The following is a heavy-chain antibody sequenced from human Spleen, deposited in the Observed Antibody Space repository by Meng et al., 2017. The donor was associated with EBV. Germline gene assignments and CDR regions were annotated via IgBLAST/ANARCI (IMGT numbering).Heavy chain of an antibody. J-gene: IGHJ5*02. CDR3: ARDLSGRFDP. CDR2: ISGSGDST. V-gene: IGHV3-23*01. CDR1: GFSFSSYA. D-gene: IGHD1-14*01. Sequence: EVQLLESGGGSVQPGGSLRLSCVASGFSFSSYAMTWVRQAPGKGLEWVSAISGSGDSTYYADSVKGRFTISRDNSKNTLHLQVNSLRAEDTAVYYCARDLSGRFDPWGQGTLVTVSS.